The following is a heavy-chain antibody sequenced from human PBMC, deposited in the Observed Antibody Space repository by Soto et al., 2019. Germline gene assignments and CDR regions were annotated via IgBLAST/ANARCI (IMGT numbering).Heavy chain of an antibody. CDR2: INPNSGGT. CDR1: GYTFTGYY. V-gene: IGHV1-2*02. J-gene: IGHJ4*02. CDR3: ARAVYDYVWGSYRHSPFDY. Sequence: EASVKVSCKASGYTFTGYYMHWVRQAPGQGLEWMGWINPNSGGTNYAQKFQGRVTMTRDTSISTAYMELSRLRSDDTAVYYCARAVYDYVWGSYRHSPFDYWGQGTLVTVSS. D-gene: IGHD3-16*02.